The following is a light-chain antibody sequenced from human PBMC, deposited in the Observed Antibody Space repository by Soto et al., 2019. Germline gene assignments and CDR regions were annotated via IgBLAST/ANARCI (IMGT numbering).Light chain of an antibody. CDR1: QSVLYSSNNKNH. CDR3: QQYYNTPG. CDR2: WAS. V-gene: IGKV4-1*01. J-gene: IGKJ2*03. Sequence: DIVMTQSPDSLAVSLGERATINRKSSQSVLYSSNNKNHLAWYQQKPGQPPKLLIYWASTRESGVPDRFSGSGSGTDFTLTISSLQAEDVAVYYCQQYYNTPGFGQGTKLEIK.